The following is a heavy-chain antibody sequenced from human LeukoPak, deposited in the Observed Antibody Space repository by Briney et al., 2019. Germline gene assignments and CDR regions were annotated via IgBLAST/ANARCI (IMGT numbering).Heavy chain of an antibody. Sequence: GGSLRLSCAASGFTFSSYWMSWVRQAPGKGLEWVASIKRDGSVKKYVDSVQGRFTVSRDNTKNSLYLQMNSLRADDTAVYYCARDRSELYGGNSFDIWGQGTMVTVSS. CDR3: ARDRSELYGGNSFDI. D-gene: IGHD4-23*01. CDR2: IKRDGSVK. V-gene: IGHV3-7*01. CDR1: GFTFSSYW. J-gene: IGHJ3*02.